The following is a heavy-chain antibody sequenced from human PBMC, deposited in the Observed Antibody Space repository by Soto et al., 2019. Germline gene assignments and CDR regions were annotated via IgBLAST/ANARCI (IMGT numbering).Heavy chain of an antibody. CDR1: GGTFSSYT. CDR2: IIPILGIA. D-gene: IGHD6-19*01. V-gene: IGHV1-69*04. CDR3: ARDRTGYSSGWYSDAFDI. J-gene: IGHJ3*02. Sequence: SVKVSCKASGGTFSSYTISWVRQAPGQGLEWMGRIIPILGIANYAQKFQGRVTITADKSTSTAYMELSSLRSEDTAVYYCARDRTGYSSGWYSDAFDIWGQGTMVTVSS.